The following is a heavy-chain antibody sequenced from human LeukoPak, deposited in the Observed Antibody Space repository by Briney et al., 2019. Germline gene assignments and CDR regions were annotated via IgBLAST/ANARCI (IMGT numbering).Heavy chain of an antibody. CDR2: IYHSGST. Sequence: SETLSLTCAVSGGSISSSNWWSWVRQPPGKGLEWIGEIYHSGSTNYNPSLKSRVTISVDKSKNQFSLKLSSVTAAVTAVYYCARAGYSSGSVYFDYWGQGTLVTVSS. J-gene: IGHJ4*02. D-gene: IGHD6-19*01. CDR3: ARAGYSSGSVYFDY. V-gene: IGHV4-4*02. CDR1: GGSISSSNW.